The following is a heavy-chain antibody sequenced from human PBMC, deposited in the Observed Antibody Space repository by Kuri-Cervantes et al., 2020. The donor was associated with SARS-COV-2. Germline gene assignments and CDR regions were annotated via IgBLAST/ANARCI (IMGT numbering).Heavy chain of an antibody. CDR3: AREGVLEWLLLGTFGMDV. J-gene: IGHJ6*02. CDR2: ISGSGGST. CDR1: GFTFSSYS. D-gene: IGHD3-3*01. V-gene: IGHV3-21*01. Sequence: GESLKISCAASGFTFSSYSMNWVRQAPGKGLEWVSAISGSGGSTYYPGSVKGRFTISRENAKNSLYLQMNSLRAGDTAVYYCAREGVLEWLLLGTFGMDVWGQGTTVIVSS.